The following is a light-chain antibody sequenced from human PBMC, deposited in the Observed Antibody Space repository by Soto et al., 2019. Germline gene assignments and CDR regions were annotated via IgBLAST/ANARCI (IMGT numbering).Light chain of an antibody. CDR2: DVS. Sequence: QSVLTQPASVSGSPGQSITISCTGTSSDVDAYNYDSWYQQYPGEAPKVIIYDVSHRPAGVSNRFSGSKSGNTASLTISCLQPQDEADYYCSSYTSSTTYVFGTGTKVTVL. CDR3: SSYTSSTTYV. CDR1: SSDVDAYNY. J-gene: IGLJ1*01. V-gene: IGLV2-14*01.